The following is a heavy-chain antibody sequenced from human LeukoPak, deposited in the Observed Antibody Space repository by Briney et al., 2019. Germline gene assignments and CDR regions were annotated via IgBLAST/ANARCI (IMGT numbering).Heavy chain of an antibody. CDR3: ARGIAAKNWFDP. CDR2: IYHSGST. V-gene: IGHV4-30-2*01. CDR1: GGSISSGGYS. Sequence: SETLSLTCAVSGGSISSGGYSWSWIRQPPGKGLEWIGYIYHSGSTYYNPSLKSRVTISVDRSKNQFSLKLSSVTAADTAVYYCARGIAAKNWFDPWGQGTLVTVSS. D-gene: IGHD6-13*01. J-gene: IGHJ5*02.